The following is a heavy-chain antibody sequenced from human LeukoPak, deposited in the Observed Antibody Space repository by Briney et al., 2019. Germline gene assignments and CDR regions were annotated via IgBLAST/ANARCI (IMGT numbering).Heavy chain of an antibody. D-gene: IGHD3-22*01. V-gene: IGHV3-48*03. Sequence: GGSLRLSCAASGFTFSSYEMNWVRQAPGKGLEWVSYISSSGSTIYYADSVKGRFTISRDNAKNSLYLQMNSLRAEDTAVYYCARSKWYYYDSSGYHFDYWGQGTLVTVSS. CDR1: GFTFSSYE. CDR2: ISSSGSTI. CDR3: ARSKWYYYDSSGYHFDY. J-gene: IGHJ4*02.